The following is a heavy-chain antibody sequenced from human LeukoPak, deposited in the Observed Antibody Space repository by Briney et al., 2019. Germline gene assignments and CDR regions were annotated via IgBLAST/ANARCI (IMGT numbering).Heavy chain of an antibody. V-gene: IGHV4-59*01. J-gene: IGHJ5*02. CDR3: ARGHDGVVGWFAP. D-gene: IGHD2-15*01. CDR1: GGSISSYY. CDR2: IYYSGST. Sequence: PSETLSLTCTVSGGSISSYYWSWIRQPPGKGLEWIGYIYYSGSTSYNPSLKSRVTISVDTSKNQFSLKVTSVTAADAAVYYCARGHDGVVGWFAPWGRGTLVTVSS.